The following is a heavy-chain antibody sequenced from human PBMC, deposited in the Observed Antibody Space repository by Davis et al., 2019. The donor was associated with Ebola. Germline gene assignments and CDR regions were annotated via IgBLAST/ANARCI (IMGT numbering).Heavy chain of an antibody. V-gene: IGHV3-23*01. CDR1: GFTFSSYA. D-gene: IGHD2-2*01. J-gene: IGHJ4*02. Sequence: GGSLRLSCAASGFTFSSYAMSWVRQAPGKGLEWVSAISGSGGSTYYADSVKGRFTISRDNAKNSLYLQMNSLRAEDTAVYYCAREVAPACLDYWGQGTLVTVSS. CDR3: AREVAPACLDY. CDR2: ISGSGGST.